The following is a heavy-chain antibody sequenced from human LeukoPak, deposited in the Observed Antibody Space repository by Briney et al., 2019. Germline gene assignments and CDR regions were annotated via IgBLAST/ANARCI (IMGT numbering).Heavy chain of an antibody. J-gene: IGHJ4*02. CDR2: ISAYNGNT. CDR3: ARDLSTIFGVVIYFDY. CDR1: GYTFTGYG. D-gene: IGHD3-3*01. V-gene: IGHV1-18*01. Sequence: GASVKVSCKASGYTFTGYGISWVRQAPGQGLEWMGWISAYNGNTNYAQKLQGRVTMTTDTSTSTAYMELRSLRSDDTAVYYCARDLSTIFGVVIYFDYWGQGTLVTVSS.